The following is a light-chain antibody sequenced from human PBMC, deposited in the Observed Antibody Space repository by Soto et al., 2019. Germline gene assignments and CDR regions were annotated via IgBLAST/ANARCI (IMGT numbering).Light chain of an antibody. J-gene: IGKJ3*01. V-gene: IGKV1-27*01. CDR3: QKYNSAPREFT. CDR1: QGISNY. CDR2: AAS. Sequence: DIQMTQSPSSLSASVGDRVTITCRASQGISNYLAWYQQKPGKVPKLLIYAASTLQSGVPSRFSCSGSGTDFTLTISSLQPEDVATYYCQKYNSAPREFTFGPGPKVDIK.